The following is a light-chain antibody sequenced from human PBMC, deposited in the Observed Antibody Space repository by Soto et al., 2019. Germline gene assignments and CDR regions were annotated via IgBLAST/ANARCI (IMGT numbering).Light chain of an antibody. V-gene: IGKV3-11*01. CDR1: QTVSSS. CDR3: QHHINWTLT. J-gene: IGKJ4*01. Sequence: EIVLTQSPATLSLSPGERATLSCRASQTVSSSLSWYQQKPGQAPRLLIYEVSNRATGIPARFSGSGSGADFTLTISCLESGDFALDYGQHHINWTLTFGGGTKV. CDR2: EVS.